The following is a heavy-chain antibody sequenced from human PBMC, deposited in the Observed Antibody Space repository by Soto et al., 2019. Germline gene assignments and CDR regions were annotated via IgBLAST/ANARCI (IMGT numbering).Heavy chain of an antibody. Sequence: PGGSLRLACAASGFTFSSYGMHWVRQAPGKGLEWVAVIPYDGSNKYYADSVKGRFTISRDNSKNTLYLQMNSLRAEDTAVYYCAKDSVYSSSWWGAFDIWGQGTMVTVSS. V-gene: IGHV3-30*18. CDR1: GFTFSSYG. J-gene: IGHJ3*02. CDR3: AKDSVYSSSWWGAFDI. CDR2: IPYDGSNK. D-gene: IGHD6-13*01.